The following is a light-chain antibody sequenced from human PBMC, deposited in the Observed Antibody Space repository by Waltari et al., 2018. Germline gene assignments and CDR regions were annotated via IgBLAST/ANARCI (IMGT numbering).Light chain of an antibody. CDR3: ETGGHGTWV. V-gene: IGLV4-69*01. Sequence: QLVLTQSPSASASLGASVKLTCTLSSGHSSNIIAWLQQRPERGHRYLMKVNIDGSHSKGDDIPDRFSGSSSGAERYLTISSLQSEDEADYYCETGGHGTWVFGGGTKLTVL. CDR2: VNIDGSH. CDR1: SGHSSNI. J-gene: IGLJ3*02.